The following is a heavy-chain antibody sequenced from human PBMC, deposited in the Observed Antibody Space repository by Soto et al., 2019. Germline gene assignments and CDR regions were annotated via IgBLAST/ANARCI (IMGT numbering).Heavy chain of an antibody. V-gene: IGHV4-59*08. Sequence: PSETLSLTCTVSGGSISTYYWSWIRQPPGKGLEWIGNIHYSGSTSYNPSLKGRVTISVDASKNRFSLNLSSVTAADTAFYYCARRYGPYEGFVDCWGQGTLVTVS. CDR3: ARRYGPYEGFVDC. CDR1: GGSISTYY. CDR2: IHYSGST. J-gene: IGHJ4*02. D-gene: IGHD2-15*01.